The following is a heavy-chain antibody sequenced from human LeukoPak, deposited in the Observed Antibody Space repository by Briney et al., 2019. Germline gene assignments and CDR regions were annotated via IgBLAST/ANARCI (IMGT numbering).Heavy chain of an antibody. J-gene: IGHJ6*02. Sequence: SETLSLTCTVSGGSISSYYWSWIRQPAGKGLEWIGRIYTSGSTNYNPSLKSRVTMSVDTSKNQFSLKLSSVTAADTAVYYCARVGGSYPNNYYYYGMDVWGQGTTVTVSS. CDR3: ARVGGSYPNNYYYYGMDV. CDR1: GGSISSYY. CDR2: IYTSGST. D-gene: IGHD1-26*01. V-gene: IGHV4-4*07.